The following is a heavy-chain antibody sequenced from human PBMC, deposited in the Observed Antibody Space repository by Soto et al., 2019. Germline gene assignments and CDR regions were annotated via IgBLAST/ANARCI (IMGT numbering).Heavy chain of an antibody. Sequence: GESLKISCQGSGYSFTSNWIGWVRQMPGKGLEWMGIINPADSDIKYSPSFQGQVTISADKSIGTAYLQWSSLKASDTAMYYCARHQRDDASRKIDCWGQGTLVTVSS. J-gene: IGHJ4*02. CDR3: ARHQRDDASRKIDC. CDR1: GYSFTSNW. D-gene: IGHD3-16*01. V-gene: IGHV5-51*01. CDR2: INPADSDI.